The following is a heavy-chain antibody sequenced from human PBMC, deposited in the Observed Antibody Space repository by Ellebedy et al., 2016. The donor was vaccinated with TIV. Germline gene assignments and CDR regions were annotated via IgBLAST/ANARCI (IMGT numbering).Heavy chain of an antibody. CDR2: ISGSGGST. D-gene: IGHD6-13*01. Sequence: GGSLRLXCAASGFTFSSYAMSWVRQAPGKGLEWVSAISGSGGSTYYADSVKGRFTISRDNSKNTLYLQMNSLRAEDTAVYYCAPSGVSSSWSETFYYYYGMDVWGQGTTVTVSS. V-gene: IGHV3-23*01. CDR3: APSGVSSSWSETFYYYYGMDV. J-gene: IGHJ6*02. CDR1: GFTFSSYA.